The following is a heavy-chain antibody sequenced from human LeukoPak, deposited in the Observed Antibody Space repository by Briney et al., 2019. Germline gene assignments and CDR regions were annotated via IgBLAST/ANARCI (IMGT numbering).Heavy chain of an antibody. Sequence: GGSLRLSCAASGFSFSTYGLHWVRQAPGKGLEWVAFIRYDGSNKYYADSVKGRFTISRDNSKSTLYLQVNSLRAEDTAVYYCAKDPDYWGQGTLGTVSS. CDR3: AKDPDY. J-gene: IGHJ4*02. CDR2: IRYDGSNK. V-gene: IGHV3-30*02. CDR1: GFSFSTYG.